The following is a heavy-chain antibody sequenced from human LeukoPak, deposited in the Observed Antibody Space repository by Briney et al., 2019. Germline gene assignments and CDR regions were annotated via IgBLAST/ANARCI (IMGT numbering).Heavy chain of an antibody. CDR3: ARDVAFDI. J-gene: IGHJ3*02. Sequence: SQTLSLTCAISGDSVSSTGAGWDWIRQSPSRGLERLGRIYYRSKWYYEYAASVKSRITINPDTSKNQFSLHLSSVTPEDTAVYYCARDVAFDIWGQGTVVTVSS. CDR1: GDSVSSTGAG. V-gene: IGHV6-1*01. CDR2: IYYRSKWYY.